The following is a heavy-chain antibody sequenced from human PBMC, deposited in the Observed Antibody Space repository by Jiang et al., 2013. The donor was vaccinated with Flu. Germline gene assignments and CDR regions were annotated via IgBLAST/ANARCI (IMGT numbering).Heavy chain of an antibody. CDR3: ARVSLGEVYDSSGNPFDAFDI. CDR2: IYHSGST. V-gene: IGHV4-30-2*01. Sequence: SLTCAVSGGSISSGGYSWSWIRQPPGKGLEWIGYIYHSGSTYYNPSLKSRVTISVDRSKNQFSLKLSSVTAADTAVYYCARVSLGEVYDSSGNPFDAFDIWGQGTMVTVSS. D-gene: IGHD3-22*01. J-gene: IGHJ3*02. CDR1: GGSISSGGYS.